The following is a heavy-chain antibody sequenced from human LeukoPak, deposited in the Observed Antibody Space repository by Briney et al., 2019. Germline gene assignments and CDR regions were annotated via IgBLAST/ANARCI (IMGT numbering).Heavy chain of an antibody. Sequence: KPSETLCLTCTVSGGSISSYYWSWIRQPPGKGLEWIGYIYYSGSTNYNPSLKSRVTISVDTSKNQFSLKLSSVTAADTAVYYCARSNLLIKGFDPWGQGTLVTVSS. CDR3: ARSNLLIKGFDP. V-gene: IGHV4-59*01. D-gene: IGHD3-16*01. CDR2: IYYSGST. J-gene: IGHJ5*02. CDR1: GGSISSYY.